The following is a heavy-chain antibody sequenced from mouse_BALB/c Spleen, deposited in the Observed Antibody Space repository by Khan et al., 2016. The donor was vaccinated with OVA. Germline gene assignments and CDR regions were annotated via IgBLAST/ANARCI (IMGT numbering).Heavy chain of an antibody. J-gene: IGHJ3*01. V-gene: IGHV2-2*02. CDR3: ARRGYDYGRGAWFAY. CDR1: GFSLTNYS. CDR2: IWSAGST. Sequence: VQLKQSGPGLVQPSQSLSITCTVSGFSLTNYSVHWVRQSPGKGLEWLGVIWSAGSTDYNAAFISRLSISKDNSRSQLFFKMNSLQPNDTAISYGARRGYDYGRGAWFAYWGQGTLVTVSA. D-gene: IGHD2-4*01.